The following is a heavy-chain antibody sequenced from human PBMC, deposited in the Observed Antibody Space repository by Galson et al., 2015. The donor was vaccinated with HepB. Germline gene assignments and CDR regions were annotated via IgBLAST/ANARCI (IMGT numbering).Heavy chain of an antibody. CDR2: ISYDGSNK. J-gene: IGHJ4*02. V-gene: IGHV3-30*18. Sequence: SLRLSCAASGFTFSSYGMHWVRQAPGKGLEWVAVISYDGSNKYYADSVKGRFTISRDNSKNTLYLQMNSLRAEDTAVYYCAKDKWEGDNSSPFDYWGQGTLVTVSS. CDR1: GFTFSSYG. D-gene: IGHD6-13*01. CDR3: AKDKWEGDNSSPFDY.